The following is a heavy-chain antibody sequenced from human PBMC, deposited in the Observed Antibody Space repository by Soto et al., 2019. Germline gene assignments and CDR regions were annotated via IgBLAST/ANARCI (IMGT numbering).Heavy chain of an antibody. J-gene: IGHJ4*02. CDR1: GGSISSGDYY. Sequence: PSETLSLTCTVSGGSISSGDYYWRWIRQPPGKGLEWIGYIYYSGSTYYNPSLKSRVTISVDTSKNQFSLKLSSVTAADTAVYYCARVRGVTYFDYWGQGTLVTVSS. CDR2: IYYSGST. CDR3: ARVRGVTYFDY. V-gene: IGHV4-30-4*01. D-gene: IGHD3-10*01.